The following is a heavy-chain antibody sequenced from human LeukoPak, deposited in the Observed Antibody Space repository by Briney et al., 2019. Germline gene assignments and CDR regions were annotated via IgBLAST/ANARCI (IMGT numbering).Heavy chain of an antibody. D-gene: IGHD2-21*02. J-gene: IGHJ5*02. CDR2: ISGSGGST. CDR1: GFIFSKYG. CDR3: AKDLSDFWFDP. V-gene: IGHV3-23*01. Sequence: GGSLRLSCGASGFIFSKYGMHWVRQAPGKGLEWVSAISGSGGSTYYADSVKGRFTISRDNSKNTLYLQMNSLRAEDTAVYYCAKDLSDFWFDPWGQGTLVTVSS.